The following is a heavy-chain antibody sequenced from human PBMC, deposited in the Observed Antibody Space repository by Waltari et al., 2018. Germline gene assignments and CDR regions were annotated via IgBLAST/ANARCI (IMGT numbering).Heavy chain of an antibody. J-gene: IGHJ6*03. Sequence: QVQLQESGPGLVKPSGTLSLTCAVSGGSISSSNWWSWVRQPPGKGLEWIRDIYHSGSTNYNPSLKSRVTISVDKSKNQFSLKLSSVTAADTAVYYCARATTLSEDYYYYYMDVWGKGTTVTVSS. V-gene: IGHV4-4*02. CDR2: IYHSGST. CDR1: GGSISSSNW. CDR3: ARATTLSEDYYYYYMDV.